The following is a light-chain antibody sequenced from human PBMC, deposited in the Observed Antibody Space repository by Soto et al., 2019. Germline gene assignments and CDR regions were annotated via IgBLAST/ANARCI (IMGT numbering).Light chain of an antibody. CDR1: QSINNY. Sequence: IQMTQSPSTLSASVGDRVTITCRASQSINNYLAWYQQKPGKAPKLLIYDASSLESVVPSRFSGSGSGTDFTLTISSLQPDDFATYACQQYKIYPWTFGQGAKVEIK. V-gene: IGKV1-5*01. J-gene: IGKJ1*01. CDR3: QQYKIYPWT. CDR2: DAS.